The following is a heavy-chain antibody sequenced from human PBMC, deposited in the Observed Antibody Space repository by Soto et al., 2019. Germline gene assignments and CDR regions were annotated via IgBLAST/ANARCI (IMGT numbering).Heavy chain of an antibody. V-gene: IGHV3-48*03. CDR1: GFTFSSYE. J-gene: IGHJ4*02. Sequence: EVQLVESGGGLVQPGGSLRLSCAASGFTFSSYEMNWVRQAPGKGLEWVSYISSRGNTKYYADSVKGRFTISRDNAKNSLYLQMKRLRAEDTAVYYCARDPEKYSGYDLGIEYWGQGTLVTVSS. CDR2: ISSRGNTK. D-gene: IGHD5-12*01. CDR3: ARDPEKYSGYDLGIEY.